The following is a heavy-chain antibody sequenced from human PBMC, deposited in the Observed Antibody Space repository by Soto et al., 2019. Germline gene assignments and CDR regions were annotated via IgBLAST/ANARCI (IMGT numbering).Heavy chain of an antibody. V-gene: IGHV4-59*01. CDR1: GGSISSDY. Sequence: SETLSLTCSVSGGSISSDYWSWIRQPPGKGLEWIGYMYYSGSPNYNPSLKSRVTISVDTSKNQFSLKLSSVTAADTAVYYWAKGGSGWPNWFDPWGQGTLVTVSS. CDR2: MYYSGSP. J-gene: IGHJ5*02. D-gene: IGHD6-19*01. CDR3: AKGGSGWPNWFDP.